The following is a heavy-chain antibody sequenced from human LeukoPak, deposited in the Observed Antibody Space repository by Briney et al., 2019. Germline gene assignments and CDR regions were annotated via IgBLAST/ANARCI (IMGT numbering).Heavy chain of an antibody. CDR1: GGSISSSNW. D-gene: IGHD3-22*01. CDR2: IYHSGST. V-gene: IGHV4-4*02. CDR3: ARVYDSSGYSSVDYYYGMDV. Sequence: PSGTLSLTCAVFGGSISSSNWWSWVRQPPGKGLEWIGEIYHSGSTNYNPSLKSRVTISVDKSKNQLSLNLSSVTAADTAVYYCARVYDSSGYSSVDYYYGMDVWGQGITVTVSS. J-gene: IGHJ6*02.